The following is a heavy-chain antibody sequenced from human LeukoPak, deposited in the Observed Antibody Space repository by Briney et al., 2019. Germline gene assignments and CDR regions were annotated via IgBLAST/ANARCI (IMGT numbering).Heavy chain of an antibody. J-gene: IGHJ4*02. CDR1: GYTFTSYA. V-gene: IGHV7-4-1*02. CDR2: INTNTGNP. CDR3: ARDEAVAGHNYFDY. Sequence: ASVKVSCKASGYTFTSYAMNWVRQAPGQGLEWMGWINTNTGNPTYAQGFTGRFVFSLDTSDSTAYLQISSLKAEDTAVYYCARDEAVAGHNYFDYWGQGTLVTVSS. D-gene: IGHD6-19*01.